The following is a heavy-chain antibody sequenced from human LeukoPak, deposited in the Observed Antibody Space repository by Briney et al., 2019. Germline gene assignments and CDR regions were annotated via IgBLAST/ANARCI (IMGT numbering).Heavy chain of an antibody. CDR2: MNPYIGNA. Sequence: ASVKVSCKASGYAFSSYDIHWVRQATGQGVEWMGWMNPYIGNAGYAPKFQGRVTMTRNTSISAAYMELSSLRSEDTGVYFCTRNHQFYFFHYMDVWGKGTTVTVSS. CDR1: GYAFSSYD. D-gene: IGHD5-24*01. CDR3: TRNHQFYFFHYMDV. J-gene: IGHJ6*03. V-gene: IGHV1-8*01.